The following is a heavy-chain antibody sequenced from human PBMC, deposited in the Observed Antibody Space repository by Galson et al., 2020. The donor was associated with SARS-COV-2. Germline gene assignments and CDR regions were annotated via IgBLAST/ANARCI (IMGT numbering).Heavy chain of an antibody. Sequence: GGSLRLSCAASGFTFSSYGMHWVRQAPGKGLEWVAVIWYDGSNKYYADSVKGRFTISRDNSKNTLYLQMNSLRAEDTAVYYCARDQGVAAAGTGKDYWGQGTLVTVSS. V-gene: IGHV3-33*01. D-gene: IGHD6-13*01. CDR3: ARDQGVAAAGTGKDY. CDR1: GFTFSSYG. CDR2: IWYDGSNK. J-gene: IGHJ4*02.